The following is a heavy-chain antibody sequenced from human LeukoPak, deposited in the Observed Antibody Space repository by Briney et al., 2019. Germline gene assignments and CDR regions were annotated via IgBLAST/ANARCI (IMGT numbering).Heavy chain of an antibody. J-gene: IGHJ4*02. Sequence: ASVKVSCKASGYTFTSYGISWVRQAPGQGLEWMGWINPYNGNTNYAQKLQGRVTMTTDTSTSTAYMELRSLRSDDTAVYYCARELPSAAVGPFDYWGQGTLVTVSS. CDR1: GYTFTSYG. CDR2: INPYNGNT. D-gene: IGHD1-26*01. CDR3: ARELPSAAVGPFDY. V-gene: IGHV1-18*04.